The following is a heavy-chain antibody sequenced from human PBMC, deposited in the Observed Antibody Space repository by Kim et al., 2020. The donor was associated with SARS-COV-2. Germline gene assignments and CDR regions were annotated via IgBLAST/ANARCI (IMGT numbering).Heavy chain of an antibody. CDR2: ISYDGRTK. CDR1: GFTFSTYT. CDR3: ARKGGRAHWFDP. J-gene: IGHJ5*02. V-gene: IGHV3-33*05. Sequence: GGSLRLSCAASGFTFSTYTMHWVRQAPGKGLDWVSLISYDGRTKYYSDSVKGRFTISRDNSNNTLYLQMNSLRAEDTAVYYCARKGGRAHWFDPWGQGTL. D-gene: IGHD1-26*01.